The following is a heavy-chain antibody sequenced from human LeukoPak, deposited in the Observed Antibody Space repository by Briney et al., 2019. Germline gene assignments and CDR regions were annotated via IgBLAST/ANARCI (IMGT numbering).Heavy chain of an antibody. CDR3: ARNDYGGKDSFDY. Sequence: SETLSLTCAVYGGSFSGYYWSWIRQPPGKGLEWIGEINHSGSTNYNPSLKSQVTISVDTSKNQFSLKLSSVTAADTAVYYCARNDYGGKDSFDYWGQGTLVTVSS. CDR1: GGSFSGYY. CDR2: INHSGST. D-gene: IGHD4-23*01. V-gene: IGHV4-34*01. J-gene: IGHJ4*02.